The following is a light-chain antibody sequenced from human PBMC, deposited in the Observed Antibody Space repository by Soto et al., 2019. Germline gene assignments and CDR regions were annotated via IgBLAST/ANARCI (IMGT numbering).Light chain of an antibody. CDR2: EVT. CDR1: SSDVGGYNY. Sequence: QSALTQPASVSGSPGQSITISCTGTSSDVGGYNYVSWFQQSPGKAPKVMIYEVTNRPSGVSNRFSGSKSGNTASLTISGLQAEDEADYYCMSYIASTSTHWVLGGGTKVTVL. CDR3: MSYIASTSTHWV. V-gene: IGLV2-14*01. J-gene: IGLJ3*02.